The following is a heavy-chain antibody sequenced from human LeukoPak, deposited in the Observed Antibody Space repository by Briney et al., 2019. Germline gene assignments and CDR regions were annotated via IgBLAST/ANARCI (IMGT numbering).Heavy chain of an antibody. CDR2: ISSSSSTI. CDR1: GFTFSSYS. V-gene: IGHV3-48*02. D-gene: IGHD3-10*01. Sequence: GGSLRLSCAASGFTFSSYSMNWVRQAPGKGLEWVSYISSSSSTIYYADSVKGRFTISRDNAKNSLYLQMNSLRDEDTAVYYCARDKDFPGSGSYYQFDYWGQGTLVTVSS. J-gene: IGHJ4*02. CDR3: ARDKDFPGSGSYYQFDY.